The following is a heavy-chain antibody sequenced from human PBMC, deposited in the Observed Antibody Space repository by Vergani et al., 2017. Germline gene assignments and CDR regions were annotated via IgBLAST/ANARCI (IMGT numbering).Heavy chain of an antibody. J-gene: IGHJ4*02. D-gene: IGHD3-16*01. CDR1: GGSFSGYY. V-gene: IGHV4-34*01. Sequence: QVQLQQWGAGLLKPSETLSLTCAVYGGSFSGYYWSWIRQPPGKGLAWMGEINHSGSTNYNPSLKSRVTISVDTSKNQFSLKLSSVTAADTAVYYCARAKRLHGTFDYWGQGTLVTVSS. CDR3: ARAKRLHGTFDY. CDR2: INHSGST.